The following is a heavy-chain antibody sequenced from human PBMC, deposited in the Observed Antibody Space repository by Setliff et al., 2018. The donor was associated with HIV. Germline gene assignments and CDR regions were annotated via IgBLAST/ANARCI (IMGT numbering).Heavy chain of an antibody. Sequence: GGSLRLSCAASGFTVSSNYMSWVRQAPGKGLEWVSVIYSGGSTYYADSVRGRFTISRDNAKKSLYLQMNSLRVEDTAIYYCAKMHTAMDPDTFDIWGQGTMVTVSS. CDR1: GFTVSSNY. CDR3: AKMHTAMDPDTFDI. CDR2: IYSGGST. V-gene: IGHV3-53*05. D-gene: IGHD5-18*01. J-gene: IGHJ3*02.